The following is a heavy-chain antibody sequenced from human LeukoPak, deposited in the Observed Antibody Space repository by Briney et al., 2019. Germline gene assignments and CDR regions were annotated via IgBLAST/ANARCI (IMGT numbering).Heavy chain of an antibody. D-gene: IGHD6-6*01. J-gene: IGHJ4*02. CDR1: GFTFSSYW. Sequence: GGSLRLSCAASGFTFSSYWMSWVRQAPGKGLEWVANIKQDGSEKYYVDSEKGRFTISRDNAKNSLYLQMNSLRAEDTAVYYCARDRMAARPYYFDYWGQGTLVTVSS. CDR3: ARDRMAARPYYFDY. CDR2: IKQDGSEK. V-gene: IGHV3-7*01.